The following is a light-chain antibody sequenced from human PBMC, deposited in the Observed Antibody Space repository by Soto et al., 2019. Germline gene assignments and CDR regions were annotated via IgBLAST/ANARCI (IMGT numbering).Light chain of an antibody. V-gene: IGLV2-14*01. CDR1: SSDVGAYNL. CDR2: EVS. J-gene: IGLJ1*01. CDR3: TSYEGGGKYV. Sequence: QSALTQPASVSGSPGQSVTISCTGTSSDVGAYNLVSWYQQYPGKVPKLIIYEVSNRPSGVSNRFSGSKSGNTASLTISGLQAEDEADYYCCTSYEGGGKYVFGTGTEVTVL.